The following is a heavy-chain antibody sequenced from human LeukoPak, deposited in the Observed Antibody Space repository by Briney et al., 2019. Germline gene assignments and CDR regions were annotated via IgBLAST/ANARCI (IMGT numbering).Heavy chain of an antibody. CDR1: GFTVSSAY. Sequence: GGSLRLSCAASGFTVSSAYLGWIRQAPGKGLEWVSAISGSGGSTYYADSVKGRFTISRDNSKNTLYLQMNSLRAEDTAVYYCARETPEDIVVVVAAKRNWFDPWGQGTLVTVSS. J-gene: IGHJ5*02. CDR3: ARETPEDIVVVVAAKRNWFDP. CDR2: ISGSGGST. V-gene: IGHV3-23*01. D-gene: IGHD2-15*01.